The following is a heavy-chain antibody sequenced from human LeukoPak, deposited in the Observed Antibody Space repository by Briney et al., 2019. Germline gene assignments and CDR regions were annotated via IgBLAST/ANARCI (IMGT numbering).Heavy chain of an antibody. J-gene: IGHJ4*02. CDR3: AKDGGLWVSAHWGDS. CDR2: ITTSDGNT. D-gene: IGHD7-27*01. V-gene: IGHV3-23*01. Sequence: GGSLRLSCAASGFTFSSYAMHWVRQAPGKGLEWVSTITTSDGNTYYADSVKGRFTVSRDNSKNTLFLQMNSLRAEDTAVYYCAKDGGLWVSAHWGDSWGRGTLVTVSS. CDR1: GFTFSSYA.